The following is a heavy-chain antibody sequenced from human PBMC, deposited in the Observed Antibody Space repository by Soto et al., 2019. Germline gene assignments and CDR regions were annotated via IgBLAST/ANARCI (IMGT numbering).Heavy chain of an antibody. J-gene: IGHJ4*02. V-gene: IGHV1-69*12. CDR1: GGTFSTYA. Sequence: QVQLVQSGAEVKKPESSVKVSCKAPGGTFSTYAISWFRQAPGQGLEWMGGIIPMFGTAHYAQRFQDRVTITADESTNTVYMELSSLRSEDTAVYCCASGIQLWLRRINNGYSGWGQGTLVTVSS. D-gene: IGHD5-18*01. CDR2: IIPMFGTA. CDR3: ASGIQLWLRRINNGYSG.